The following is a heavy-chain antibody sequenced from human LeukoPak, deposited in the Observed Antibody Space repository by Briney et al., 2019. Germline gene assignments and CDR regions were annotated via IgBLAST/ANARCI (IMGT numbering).Heavy chain of an antibody. D-gene: IGHD3-22*01. CDR3: ARGGRGYPYSPFDY. CDR1: GFTFSSYD. CDR2: IGTAGDT. J-gene: IGHJ4*02. V-gene: IGHV3-13*01. Sequence: GGSLRLSCAASGFTFSSYDMHWVRQATGKGLEWVSAIGTAGDTYYPGSVKGRFTISGENAKNSLYLQMNSLRAEDTAVYYCARGGRGYPYSPFDYWGQGTLVTVSS.